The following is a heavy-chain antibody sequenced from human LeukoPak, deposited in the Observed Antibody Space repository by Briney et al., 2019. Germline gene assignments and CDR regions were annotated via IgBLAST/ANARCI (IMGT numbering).Heavy chain of an antibody. D-gene: IGHD5-18*01. J-gene: IGHJ5*02. CDR1: GGSISSSNW. CDR2: IYHSGST. Sequence: PSETLSLTCAVSGGSISSSNWWSWVRQPPGKGLEWIGEIYHSGSTNYNPSLKSRVTISVDTSKNQFSLKLASVTAADTAIYYCAKGAGGFSYYNWFDPWGQGTLVTVSS. CDR3: AKGAGGFSYYNWFDP. V-gene: IGHV4-4*02.